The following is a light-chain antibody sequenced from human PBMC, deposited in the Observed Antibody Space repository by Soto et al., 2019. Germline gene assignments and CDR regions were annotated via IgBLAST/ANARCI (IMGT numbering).Light chain of an antibody. J-gene: IGLJ2*01. CDR3: CSYTSRSTLV. V-gene: IGLV2-14*01. CDR1: NSDVGGFNY. Sequence: QSALTQPASVSGSPGQSITISCTGTNSDVGGFNYVSWYQQHPDKAPKLIIFEVTDRPSGVSNRFSGSKSGNTASLTISGLQSEDEADYYCCSYTSRSTLVFGGGTKVTVL. CDR2: EVT.